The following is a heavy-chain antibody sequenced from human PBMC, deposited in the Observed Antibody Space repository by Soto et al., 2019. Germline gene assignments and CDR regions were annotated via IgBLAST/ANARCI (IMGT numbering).Heavy chain of an antibody. CDR3: AKDNSLHWFDP. Sequence: PGGSLRLSCAASGFTFSDYYMSWIRQAPGKGLECVSTFNGNGGLTYYADSVKGRFTISRDNSKNTLYLQMHSLRAEDTAIYYCAKDNSLHWFDPWGQGTLVTVSS. CDR2: FNGNGGLT. CDR1: GFTFSDYY. J-gene: IGHJ5*02. V-gene: IGHV3-23*01. D-gene: IGHD2-15*01.